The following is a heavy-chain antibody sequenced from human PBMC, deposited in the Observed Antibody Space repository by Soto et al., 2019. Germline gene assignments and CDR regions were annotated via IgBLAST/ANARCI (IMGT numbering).Heavy chain of an antibody. J-gene: IGHJ4*02. CDR2: IIPIFGTA. CDR1: GGTFSSYA. V-gene: IGHV1-69*06. CDR3: ARDGPVNYYDSSGFFGY. Sequence: QVQLVQSGAEVKKPGSSVKVSCKASGGTFSSYAISRVRQAPGQGLEWMGGIIPIFGTANYAQKFQGRVTITADKSTSTAYMELSSLRSEDTAVYYCARDGPVNYYDSSGFFGYWGQGTLVTVSS. D-gene: IGHD3-22*01.